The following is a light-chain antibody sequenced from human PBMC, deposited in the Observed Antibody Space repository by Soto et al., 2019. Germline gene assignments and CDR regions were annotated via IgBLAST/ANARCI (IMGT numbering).Light chain of an antibody. J-gene: IGLJ2*01. V-gene: IGLV1-44*01. Sequence: QSVLTQPPSASGTPGQRVTISCSGSGSSIGTNTVNWYRQLPGTAPKLLIYGNNHRPSGVPARFSGSKSGTSASLAISGLQSEDEAEYYCSAWDGSLNNVLFGGGTKLTVL. CDR3: SAWDGSLNNVL. CDR1: GSSIGTNT. CDR2: GNN.